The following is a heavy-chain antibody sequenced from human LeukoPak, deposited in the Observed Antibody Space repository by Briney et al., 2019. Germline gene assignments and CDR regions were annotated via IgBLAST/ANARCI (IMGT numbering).Heavy chain of an antibody. Sequence: SVKVSCKASGGTFSNYAITWVRQAPGQGIQWMGGIIPVFGTANYAQKFQDRVTITADKSTSIAYIELSSLRSDDTAVYYCASLDAVDYYMDVWGKGTTVTVSS. CDR3: ASLDAVDYYMDV. J-gene: IGHJ6*03. V-gene: IGHV1-69*06. CDR2: IIPVFGTA. CDR1: GGTFSNYA. D-gene: IGHD3/OR15-3a*01.